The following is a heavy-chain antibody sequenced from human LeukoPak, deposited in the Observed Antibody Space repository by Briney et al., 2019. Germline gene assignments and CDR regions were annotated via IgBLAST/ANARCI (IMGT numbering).Heavy chain of an antibody. Sequence: GGSLRLSCAASGFTFSTYWMHWVRQAPGKGLVWVSRINGEGRSTSHADSVKGRFTISRDNAKNTLYLQMNSLRAEDTAVYYCARGVRGSGNFDYWGQGTLVTVSS. CDR1: GFTFSTYW. CDR2: INGEGRST. D-gene: IGHD3-10*01. J-gene: IGHJ4*02. CDR3: ARGVRGSGNFDY. V-gene: IGHV3-74*01.